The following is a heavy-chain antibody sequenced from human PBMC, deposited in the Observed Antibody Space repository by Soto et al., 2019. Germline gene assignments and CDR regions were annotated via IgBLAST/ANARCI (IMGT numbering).Heavy chain of an antibody. CDR1: GLVFSRHA. Sequence: GGSLRVSCVASGLVFSRHAMHWVRPAPCKGLEWVAVVWFDGNNKFYADSVKGRFSISRDNSRKMTFLEMTRLRAEDTAIYYCARVIVDFTIGPPTPIFDFWAQGTWVTGSS. V-gene: IGHV3-33*01. D-gene: IGHD2-21*01. J-gene: IGHJ4*02. CDR2: VWFDGNNK. CDR3: ARVIVDFTIGPPTPIFDF.